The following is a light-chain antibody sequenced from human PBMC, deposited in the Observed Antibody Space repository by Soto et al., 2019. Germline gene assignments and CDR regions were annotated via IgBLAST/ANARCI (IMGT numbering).Light chain of an antibody. CDR2: DVS. Sequence: QSALTQPASVSGSPGQSITISCTGTSSDVGGYNYVSWYQQNPGKAPKLMIYDVSNRPSGVSNRFSGSKSGNTAYLTISGLQPDDEADYYFSSYTSSSTLILFGGGTKQT. V-gene: IGLV2-14*01. CDR1: SSDVGGYNY. J-gene: IGLJ2*01. CDR3: SSYTSSSTLIL.